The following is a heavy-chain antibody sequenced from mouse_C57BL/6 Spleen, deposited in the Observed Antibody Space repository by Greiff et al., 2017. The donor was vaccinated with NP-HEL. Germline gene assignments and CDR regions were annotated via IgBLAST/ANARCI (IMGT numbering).Heavy chain of an antibody. CDR1: GYTFTSYD. D-gene: IGHD1-1*01. J-gene: IGHJ1*03. V-gene: IGHV1-85*01. Sequence: LQESGPELVKPGASVKLSCKASGYTFTSYDINWVKQRPGQGLEWIGWIYPRDGSTKYNKKFKGKATLTVDTSSSTAYMELHSLTSEDSAVYFCASLRWYFDVWGTGTTVTVSS. CDR2: IYPRDGST. CDR3: ASLRWYFDV.